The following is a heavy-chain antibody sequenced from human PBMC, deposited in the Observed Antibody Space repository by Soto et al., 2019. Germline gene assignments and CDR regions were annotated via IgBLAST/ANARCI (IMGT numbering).Heavy chain of an antibody. J-gene: IGHJ4*02. CDR1: GGSISSYY. D-gene: IGHD6-19*01. Sequence: PSETLSLTCTVSGGSISSYYWSWIRQPPGKGLEWIGYIYYSGSTNYNPSLKSRVTISVDTSKNQFSLKLSSVTAADTAVYYCASSSGWYRVSSWYFDYWGQGTLVTVSS. CDR3: ASSSGWYRVSSWYFDY. CDR2: IYYSGST. V-gene: IGHV4-59*01.